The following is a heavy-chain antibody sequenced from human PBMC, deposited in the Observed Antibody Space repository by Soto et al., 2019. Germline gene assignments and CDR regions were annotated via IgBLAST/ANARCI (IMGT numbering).Heavy chain of an antibody. J-gene: IGHJ4*02. Sequence: PGGSLRLSCAASGFTFSSYGMHWVRQAPGKGLEWVAVISYDGSNKYYAESVKGRFTISRVSSKNTLYLQMNSLRAEDTAVYYCAKDLNPVPAAFFDYWGQGTLVTVSS. CDR2: ISYDGSNK. D-gene: IGHD2-2*01. CDR1: GFTFSSYG. V-gene: IGHV3-30*18. CDR3: AKDLNPVPAAFFDY.